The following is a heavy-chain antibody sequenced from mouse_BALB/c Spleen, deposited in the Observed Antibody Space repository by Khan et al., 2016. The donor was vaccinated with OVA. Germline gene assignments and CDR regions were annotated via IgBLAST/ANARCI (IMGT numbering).Heavy chain of an antibody. D-gene: IGHD4-1*01. J-gene: IGHJ3*01. V-gene: IGHV5-6*01. CDR3: ADHLTGGLAY. Sequence: EVELVESGGDLVKPGGSLKLSCAASGFTFSSYSMSWVRQTPDKRLEWVASISSGGDYTYYPDSVKGRFTISRDNAKNTLYLQMSDLKSEDSASYDCADHLTGGLAYWGQGILVTVPA. CDR2: ISSGGDYT. CDR1: GFTFSSYS.